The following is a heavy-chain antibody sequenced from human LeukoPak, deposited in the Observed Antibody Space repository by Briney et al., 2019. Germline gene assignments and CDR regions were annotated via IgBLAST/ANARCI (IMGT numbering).Heavy chain of an antibody. J-gene: IGHJ4*02. CDR3: ARGGNDFWSGSPFDY. Sequence: PGGSLRLSCAASGFTVSSNYMSWVRQAPGKGLEWVSVIYSGGSTYYADSVKGRFTISRDNSKNTLYLQMNSLRAEDTAVYYCARGGNDFWSGSPFDYWGQGTLVTVSS. CDR1: GFTVSSNY. V-gene: IGHV3-53*01. D-gene: IGHD3-3*01. CDR2: IYSGGST.